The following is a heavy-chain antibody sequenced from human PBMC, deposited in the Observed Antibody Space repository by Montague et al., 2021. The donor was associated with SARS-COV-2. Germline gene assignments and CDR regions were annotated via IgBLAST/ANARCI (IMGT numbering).Heavy chain of an antibody. J-gene: IGHJ4*02. Sequence: CAISGDSVSSNSAAWNWIRQSPLGGLEWLGRTYYRSKWYTDYAPSVKTRITITPDTSNNQFSLHLNSVTPGDTAVYYCAREGTVPGPRGIYFDDWGQGTLVTVSS. CDR1: GDSVSSNSAA. CDR2: TYYRSKWYT. D-gene: IGHD1-1*01. CDR3: AREGTVPGPRGIYFDD. V-gene: IGHV6-1*01.